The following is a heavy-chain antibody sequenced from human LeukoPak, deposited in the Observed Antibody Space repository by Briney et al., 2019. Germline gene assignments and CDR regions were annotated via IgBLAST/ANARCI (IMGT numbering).Heavy chain of an antibody. CDR3: AKDEAAAGFTDV. CDR2: ISGSGGST. CDR1: GFTFSSYA. D-gene: IGHD6-13*01. Sequence: GGSLRLSCVASGFTFSSYAMSWVRQAPGKGLEWVSAISGSGGSTYYADSVKGRFTISRDNSKNTLYLQMNSLRAEDTAVYYCAKDEAAAGFTDVWGQGTTVTVSS. V-gene: IGHV3-23*01. J-gene: IGHJ6*02.